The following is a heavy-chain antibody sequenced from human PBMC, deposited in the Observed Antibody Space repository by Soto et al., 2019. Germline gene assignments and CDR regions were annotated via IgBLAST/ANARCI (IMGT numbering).Heavy chain of an antibody. D-gene: IGHD2-21*01. CDR3: AGVASFRGMDV. CDR1: GNSVSSNSSA. J-gene: IGHJ6*02. Sequence: SQTLSLTCVLPGNSVSSNSSAWIWIRPSTSRGLEWLVKTYYRSKWYNDYSATVKSLLTINPNTSKNQFSLHVDAVIPEDTSVYYCAGVASFRGMDVWGQGAPVTVSS. CDR2: TYYRSKWYN. V-gene: IGHV6-1*01.